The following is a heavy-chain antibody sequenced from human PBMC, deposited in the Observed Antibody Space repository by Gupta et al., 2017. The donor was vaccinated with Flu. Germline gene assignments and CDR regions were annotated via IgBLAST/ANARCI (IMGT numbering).Heavy chain of an antibody. V-gene: IGHV3-21*01. J-gene: IGHJ5*02. CDR1: GFPFSSYS. CDR3: ARDGSPRTVTTMGDNWFDP. D-gene: IGHD4-4*01. CDR2: ISSSSSYI. Sequence: EVQLVESGGGLVKPGGSLRLSWAASGFPFSSYSMNWVRQAPGQGLEWVSSISSSSSYIYYADSVKGRFTISRDNAKNSLYLQMNSLRAEDTAVYYCARDGSPRTVTTMGDNWFDPWGQGTLVTVSS.